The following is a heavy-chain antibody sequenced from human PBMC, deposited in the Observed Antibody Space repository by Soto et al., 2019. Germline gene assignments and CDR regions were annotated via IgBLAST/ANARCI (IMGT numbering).Heavy chain of an antibody. Sequence: SETLSLTCTVSGGSISSSSYYWGWIRQPPGKGLEWIGSIYYSGSTHYNPSLKSRVTISVDTSKNQFSLKLSSVTAADTAVYYCATSQKGYNWNYFDHWGQGALVTVSS. J-gene: IGHJ4*02. D-gene: IGHD1-20*01. CDR1: GGSISSSSYY. V-gene: IGHV4-39*01. CDR3: ATSQKGYNWNYFDH. CDR2: IYYSGST.